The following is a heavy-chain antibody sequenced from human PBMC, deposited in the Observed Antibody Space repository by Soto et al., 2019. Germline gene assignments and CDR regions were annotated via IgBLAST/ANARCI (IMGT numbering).Heavy chain of an antibody. CDR2: ISGSGGST. Sequence: SGGSLRLSCAASGFTFSSYAMSWVRQSPGKGLEWVSAISGSGGSTYYADSVKGRFTISRDNSKNTLYLQMNSLRAEDTAGYYCAKWGGKILAAGQVYWGQGTLVTVSS. CDR1: GFTFSSYA. D-gene: IGHD6-13*01. J-gene: IGHJ4*02. V-gene: IGHV3-23*01. CDR3: AKWGGKILAAGQVY.